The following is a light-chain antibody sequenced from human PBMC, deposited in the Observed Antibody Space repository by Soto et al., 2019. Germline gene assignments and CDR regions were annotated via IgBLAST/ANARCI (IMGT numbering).Light chain of an antibody. Sequence: EIVLTQSPGTLSLSPGERATLSCRASQSVSSNYITWYQQKPGQAPRLLIYGASARALGIPDRFSGSGSGTEFSFTVTSLQSEDFAVYYCQQYDQWPITFGQGTRLEIK. CDR2: GAS. CDR1: QSVSSN. J-gene: IGKJ5*01. V-gene: IGKV3-15*01. CDR3: QQYDQWPIT.